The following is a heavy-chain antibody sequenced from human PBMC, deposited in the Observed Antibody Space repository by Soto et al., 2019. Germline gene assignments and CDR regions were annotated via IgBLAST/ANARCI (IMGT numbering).Heavy chain of an antibody. J-gene: IGHJ2*01. V-gene: IGHV5-51*01. CDR3: ARHLGVAVAGTRWYFDL. CDR1: GYKFTTYW. Sequence: GEPLKISCEASGYKFTTYWIGWVSQMPGKGLEWMGIIYPGDSETRYNPSFQGHVTISADKSNNTTYLQWSSLKASDTATYYCARHLGVAVAGTRWYFDLWGRGTLVTVSS. D-gene: IGHD6-19*01. CDR2: IYPGDSET.